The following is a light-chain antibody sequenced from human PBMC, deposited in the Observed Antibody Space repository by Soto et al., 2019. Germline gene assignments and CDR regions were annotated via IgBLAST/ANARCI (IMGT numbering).Light chain of an antibody. CDR2: EVS. Sequence: DVVMTQTPLSLSVAPGQPASISCKSSQSLLHITGETFLLWYLQKPGQSPQLLIYEVSTRVSGVPDRFSGSGSGTDFTLEISRVEADDVGIYYCMQSTQLPPTFGQGTRLENK. V-gene: IGKV2D-29*02. CDR3: MQSTQLPPT. CDR1: QSLLHITGETF. J-gene: IGKJ5*01.